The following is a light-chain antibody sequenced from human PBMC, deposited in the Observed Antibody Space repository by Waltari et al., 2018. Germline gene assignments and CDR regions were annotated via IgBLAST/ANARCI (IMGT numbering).Light chain of an antibody. CDR1: SSDIGAYKD. CDR2: EVD. J-gene: IGLJ2*01. V-gene: IGLV2-8*01. CDR3: SSYAGSNKLI. Sequence: QSALTQPPAASGAPGQTVIISCTGTSSDIGAYKDVSWYPPIPGRAPALIIYEVDRRPPGVPDRFSGSKSGNTASLTVSGLQTEDEGDYYCSSYAGSNKLIFGGVTKLTVL.